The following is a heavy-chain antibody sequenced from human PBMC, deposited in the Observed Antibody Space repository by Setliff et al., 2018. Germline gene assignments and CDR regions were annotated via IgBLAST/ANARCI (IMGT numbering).Heavy chain of an antibody. CDR3: LLPCTSGWHNWADP. V-gene: IGHV3-23*01. D-gene: IGHD6-19*01. CDR2: ISGSGDNT. Sequence: GRSLRLSCEASGFTFSSYTMSWVRQAPGKGLEWVSVISGSGDNTYYADSVEGRFTISRDNSKNTLFLQMSSLRAEDTAMYYCLLPCTSGWHNWADPWGQGTLVTVSS. CDR1: GFTFSSYT. J-gene: IGHJ5*02.